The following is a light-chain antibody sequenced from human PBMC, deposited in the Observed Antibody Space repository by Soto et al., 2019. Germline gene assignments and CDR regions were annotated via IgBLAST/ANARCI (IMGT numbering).Light chain of an antibody. CDR2: GAS. J-gene: IGKJ1*01. CDR1: QSISSTY. Sequence: EIVLTQSPGILSLSPGERATLSCRASQSISSTYLAWYQQKPGQAPRLLIYGASSRATGIPDRFSGSGSGTEFNITISRLEPEDFAVFYCQQYGSSPRTFGQGTKVEIK. V-gene: IGKV3-20*01. CDR3: QQYGSSPRT.